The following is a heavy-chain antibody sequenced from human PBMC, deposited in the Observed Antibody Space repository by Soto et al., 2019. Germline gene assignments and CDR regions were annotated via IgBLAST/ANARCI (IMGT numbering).Heavy chain of an antibody. J-gene: IGHJ4*02. D-gene: IGHD3-16*01. CDR2: IKPDGSAT. CDR1: DFTFRNYW. CDR3: FGGNGGPQ. Sequence: QPWWSLRLSCSTSDFTFRNYWMNWVRQAPGKGLEWVANIKPDGSATNYVDSVKGRFTISRDNVRNSVSLQMNSLRVEDTAVYFCFGGNGGPQWGQGTLVTVSS. V-gene: IGHV3-7*03.